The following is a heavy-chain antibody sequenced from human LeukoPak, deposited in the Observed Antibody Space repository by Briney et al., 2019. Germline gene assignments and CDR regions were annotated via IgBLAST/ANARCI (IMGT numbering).Heavy chain of an antibody. CDR3: ARASPTIFGVVIVYFDF. J-gene: IGHJ4*02. V-gene: IGHV4-31*03. D-gene: IGHD3-3*01. CDR2: IYYNGST. CDR1: GGSISSGGYY. Sequence: PSETLSLTCSVSGGSISSGGYYWSWIRQNPGKGLEWIGYIYYNGSTYYNPSLKSRVTISVDTSKNQFSLKLSSVTAADTAVYYCARASPTIFGVVIVYFDFWGQGTLVTVSS.